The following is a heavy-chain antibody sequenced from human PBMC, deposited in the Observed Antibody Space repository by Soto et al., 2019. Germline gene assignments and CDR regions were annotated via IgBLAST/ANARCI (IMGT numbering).Heavy chain of an antibody. Sequence: ASVKVSCKASGYTFTGYYMHWVRQAPGQGLEWMGWINPNSGGTNYAQKFQGRVTMTRDTSISTAYMELSRLRSDDTAVYYCASPFDTQDYGGNSDYYGMEVWGQGTTVTVSS. V-gene: IGHV1-2*02. D-gene: IGHD4-17*01. CDR1: GYTFTGYY. CDR3: ASPFDTQDYGGNSDYYGMEV. CDR2: INPNSGGT. J-gene: IGHJ6*02.